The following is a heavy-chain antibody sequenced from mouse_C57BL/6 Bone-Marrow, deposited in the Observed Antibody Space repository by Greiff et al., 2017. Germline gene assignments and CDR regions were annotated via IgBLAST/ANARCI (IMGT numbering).Heavy chain of an antibody. CDR1: GFSLTSYG. D-gene: IGHD1-1*01. J-gene: IGHJ2*01. CDR2: IWSGGST. V-gene: IGHV2-2*01. Sequence: VQLVESGPGLVQPSQSLSITCTVSGFSLTSYGVHWVRQSPGKGLEWLGVIWSGGSTDYNAAIISRLSISKDNSKSPVFFKINSLQADATAKYYGARLYYGCSPHFDYWGQGTTLTVSS. CDR3: ARLYYGCSPHFDY.